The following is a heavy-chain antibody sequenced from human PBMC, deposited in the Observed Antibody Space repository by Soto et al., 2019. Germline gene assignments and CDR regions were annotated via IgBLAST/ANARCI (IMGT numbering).Heavy chain of an antibody. D-gene: IGHD3-10*01. V-gene: IGHV4-39*01. Sequence: SETLSLTCTVSGDSIRSTRHYWGWIRQPPGKGLEWIGSIHYSGSSDYNPSLKSRVTTSVDTSKNQFSLKLTSGTAADTAVYYCARHIRGVSGDYFHNWGRGTLVTV. CDR2: IHYSGSS. J-gene: IGHJ4*02. CDR3: ARHIRGVSGDYFHN. CDR1: GDSIRSTRHY.